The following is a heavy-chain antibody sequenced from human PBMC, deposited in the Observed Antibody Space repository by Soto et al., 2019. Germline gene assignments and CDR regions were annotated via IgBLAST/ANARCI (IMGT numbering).Heavy chain of an antibody. Sequence: QVQLVESGGGLVKAGGSLRLSCAASGFTFSDYYMTWIRQAPGKGLEWLSYISSGGGLIYYADSVKGRFTISRDNAKNSLYLQMNSLRAEDTAVYYCARDRYDVWSGSEHYGMDVWGQGTTVTVSS. CDR1: GFTFSDYY. CDR3: ARDRYDVWSGSEHYGMDV. CDR2: ISSGGGLI. V-gene: IGHV3-11*01. J-gene: IGHJ6*02. D-gene: IGHD3-3*01.